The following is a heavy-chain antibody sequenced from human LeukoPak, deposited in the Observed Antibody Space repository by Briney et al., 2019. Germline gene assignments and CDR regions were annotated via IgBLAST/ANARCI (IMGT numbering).Heavy chain of an antibody. D-gene: IGHD2-15*01. J-gene: IGHJ6*03. CDR3: ARGVVMVVAATPYYYYYYMDV. CDR1: GGSFSGYY. V-gene: IGHV4-34*01. CDR2: INHSGST. Sequence: SETLSLACAVYGGSFSGYYWSWIRQPPGKGLEWIGEINHSGSTNYNPSLKSRVTISVDTSKNQFSLKLSSVTAADTAVYYCARGVVMVVAATPYYYYYYMDVWGKGTTVTVSS.